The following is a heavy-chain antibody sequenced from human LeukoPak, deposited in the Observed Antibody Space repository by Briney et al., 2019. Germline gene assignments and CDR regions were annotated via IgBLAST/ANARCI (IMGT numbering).Heavy chain of an antibody. CDR2: TRNKANSYTT. CDR3: VSSIAAAVGY. V-gene: IGHV3-72*01. CDR1: GFTFSDHY. J-gene: IGHJ4*02. D-gene: IGHD6-13*01. Sequence: SGGPLRLSCAASGFTFSDHYMDWVRQAPGKGLEWVGRTRNKANSYTTDYAASVKGRFTISRDDSKNSLYLQMNSLKTEDTAVYYCVSSIAAAVGYWGQGTLVTVSS.